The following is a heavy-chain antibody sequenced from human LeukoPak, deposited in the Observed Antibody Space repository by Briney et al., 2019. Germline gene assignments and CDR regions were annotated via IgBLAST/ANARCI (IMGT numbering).Heavy chain of an antibody. Sequence: GGSLRLSCAASGFTFSDYYMSWIRQAPGKGLEWVSYISSSGSTIYYADSVKGRFTISRDNAKNSLYLQMNSLRAEDTAVYYCARDSSYYYDSSALKYWGQGTLVTVSS. V-gene: IGHV3-11*04. J-gene: IGHJ4*02. CDR2: ISSSGSTI. CDR1: GFTFSDYY. D-gene: IGHD3-22*01. CDR3: ARDSSYYYDSSALKY.